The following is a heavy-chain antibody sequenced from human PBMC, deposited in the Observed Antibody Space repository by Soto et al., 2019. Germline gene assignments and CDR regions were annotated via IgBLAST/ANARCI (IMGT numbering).Heavy chain of an antibody. CDR3: ATSRSYYYDSSGYDAPFDY. CDR2: INAGNGNT. CDR1: VYTFTSYA. J-gene: IGHJ4*02. D-gene: IGHD3-22*01. Sequence: XSVKVSCKASVYTFTSYAMHWVRQAPGQRLEWMGWINAGNGNTKYSQKFQGRVTITRDTSASTAYMELSSLRSEDTAVYYCATSRSYYYDSSGYDAPFDYWGQGTLVTVSS. V-gene: IGHV1-3*01.